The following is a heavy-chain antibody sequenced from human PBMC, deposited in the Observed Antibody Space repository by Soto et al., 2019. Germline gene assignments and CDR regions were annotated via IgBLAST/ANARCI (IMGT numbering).Heavy chain of an antibody. J-gene: IGHJ4*02. V-gene: IGHV5-51*01. CDR1: GYNFAGYW. D-gene: IGHD3-3*01. CDR3: ARGGVSTRTFDY. Sequence: PGASLKISCQGSGYNFAGYWIAWVRQMPGKGLELMGIIYPSDSDTRYRPSFQGKVTISADKSISSAYLKWSSLRASDTAMYYCARGGVSTRTFDYWGQGTPVTVSS. CDR2: IYPSDSDT.